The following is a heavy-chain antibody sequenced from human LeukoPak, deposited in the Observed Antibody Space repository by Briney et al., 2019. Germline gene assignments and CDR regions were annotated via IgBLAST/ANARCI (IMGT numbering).Heavy chain of an antibody. V-gene: IGHV1-18*01. CDR3: ARHGPEYDILTGFTYYFDY. CDR2: ISAYNGNT. D-gene: IGHD3-9*01. J-gene: IGHJ4*02. Sequence: ASVKVSCKASGYAFTSYGISWVRQAPGQGLEWMGWISAYNGNTNYAQKLQGRVTMTTDTSTSTAYMELRSLRSDDTAVYYCARHGPEYDILTGFTYYFDYWGQGTLVTVSS. CDR1: GYAFTSYG.